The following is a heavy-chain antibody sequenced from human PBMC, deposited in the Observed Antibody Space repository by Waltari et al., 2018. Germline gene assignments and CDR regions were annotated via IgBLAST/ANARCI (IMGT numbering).Heavy chain of an antibody. CDR2: ISGSGDSV. V-gene: IGHV3-23*01. CDR1: GFTFSSHA. D-gene: IGHD3-9*01. CDR3: ARDWRRSLEYLDWLLFALDY. J-gene: IGHJ4*02. Sequence: ELQLLEAGGGLVQPGGSLRLACGASGFTFSSHAMRWVRRAPGKGLGWVSAISGSGDSVFYAESLKGRFTVSRDNSKNTLFLEMNSLRAEDTAVYFCARDWRRSLEYLDWLLFALDYWGQGTLVTVSS.